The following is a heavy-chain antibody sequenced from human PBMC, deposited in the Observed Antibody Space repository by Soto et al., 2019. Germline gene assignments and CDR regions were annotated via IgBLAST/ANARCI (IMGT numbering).Heavy chain of an antibody. J-gene: IGHJ6*02. CDR1: GFTFSSYA. CDR3: AKDGGYSYGYSPRYYYGMDV. D-gene: IGHD5-18*01. V-gene: IGHV3-23*01. Sequence: EVQLLESGGGLVQPGGSLRLSCAASGFTFSSYAMSWVRQAPGKGLEWVSAISGSGGSTYYADSVKGRFTISRDNSKNTLYLQMNSLRAKDTAVCYCAKDGGYSYGYSPRYYYGMDVWSQGTTVTVSS. CDR2: ISGSGGST.